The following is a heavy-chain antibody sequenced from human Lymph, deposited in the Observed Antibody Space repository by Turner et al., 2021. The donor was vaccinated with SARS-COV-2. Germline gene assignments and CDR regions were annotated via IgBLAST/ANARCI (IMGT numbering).Heavy chain of an antibody. CDR1: GGTISTYV. CDR3: ARRHSGNYDAFDI. CDR2: IIPILGIA. V-gene: IGHV1-69*10. Sequence: QVQLVKTGAEVKKTGSSVKVSCKASGGTISTYVISWVRQAPGQGLEWMGGIIPILGIANYAQKFQDRVTITADKSTSTAYMELSSLRSEDTAVYHCARRHSGNYDAFDIWGQGTMVTVSS. D-gene: IGHD1-26*01. J-gene: IGHJ3*02.